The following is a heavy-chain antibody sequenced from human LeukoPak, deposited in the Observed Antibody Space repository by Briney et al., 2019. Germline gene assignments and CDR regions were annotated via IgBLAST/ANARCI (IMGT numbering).Heavy chain of an antibody. J-gene: IGHJ5*02. CDR2: IYTSGST. D-gene: IGHD3-22*01. V-gene: IGHV4-61*02. CDR1: GGSIGSGSYY. Sequence: PSETLSLTCTVSGGSIGSGSYYWSWIRQPAGKGLEWIGRIYTSGSTNYNPSLKSRVTISVDTPKNQFSLKLSSVTAADTAVYYCARAARITMKNWFDPWGQGTLVTVSS. CDR3: ARAARITMKNWFDP.